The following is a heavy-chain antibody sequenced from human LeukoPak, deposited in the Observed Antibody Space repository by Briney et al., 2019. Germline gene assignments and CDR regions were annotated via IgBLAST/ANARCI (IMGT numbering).Heavy chain of an antibody. V-gene: IGHV4-59*01. Sequence: SETLSLTCTVSGGSLNDYYWTWIRQPPGKGLEWVGYIYYTGSTNYNPSLKNRVTISLDTSKNQFSLKLNSVTAADTAVYFCARDLYLGYNYGSYYYYYMDVWGKGTTVTVSS. J-gene: IGHJ6*03. D-gene: IGHD5-18*01. CDR2: IYYTGST. CDR3: ARDLYLGYNYGSYYYYYMDV. CDR1: GGSLNDYY.